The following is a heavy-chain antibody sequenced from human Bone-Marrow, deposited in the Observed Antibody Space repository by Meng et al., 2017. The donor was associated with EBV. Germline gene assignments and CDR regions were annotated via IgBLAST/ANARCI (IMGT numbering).Heavy chain of an antibody. D-gene: IGHD1-26*01. CDR3: ARDYTPEVVGATTPWFDP. CDR2: ISAYNGNT. Sequence: QVQLVQSGAEVKKPXAAVKVSCXASGYTFTSYGISWVRQAPGQGLEWMGWISAYNGNTNYAQKLQGRVTMTTDTSTSTAYMELRSLRSDDTAVYYCARDYTPEVVGATTPWFDPWGQGTLVTSPQ. CDR1: GYTFTSYG. V-gene: IGHV1-18*01. J-gene: IGHJ5*02.